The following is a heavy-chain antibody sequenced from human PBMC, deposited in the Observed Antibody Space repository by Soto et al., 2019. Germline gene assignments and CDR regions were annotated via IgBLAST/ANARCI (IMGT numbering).Heavy chain of an antibody. CDR1: GFSLSTSGVG. V-gene: IGHV2-5*02. CDR3: AHRPSITIFGVVTPFDS. Sequence: QITLKESGPTLVKPTQTLTLTCTFSGFSLSTSGVGVGWIRQPPGKALEWLALIYWDDYKRYSPSLKSRLTITKDTSTNQVVLTMTDMDPVDTATYYCAHRPSITIFGVVTPFDSWGQGTLVTVSS. D-gene: IGHD3-3*01. CDR2: IYWDDYK. J-gene: IGHJ4*02.